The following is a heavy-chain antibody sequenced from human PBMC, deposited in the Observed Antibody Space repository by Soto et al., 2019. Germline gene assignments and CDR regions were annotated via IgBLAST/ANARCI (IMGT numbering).Heavy chain of an antibody. Sequence: LCGGSISSSSYYWGWIRQPPGKGLEWIGSIYYSGSTYYNPSLKSRVTIYVDTSKNQFSLKLSSVTAADTAVYYCAWLDREGLGYCSGGSCPPYFDYWGQGTLVTVSS. CDR2: IYYSGST. J-gene: IGHJ4*02. CDR3: AWLDREGLGYCSGGSCPPYFDY. D-gene: IGHD2-15*01. CDR1: GGSISSSSYY. V-gene: IGHV4-39*01.